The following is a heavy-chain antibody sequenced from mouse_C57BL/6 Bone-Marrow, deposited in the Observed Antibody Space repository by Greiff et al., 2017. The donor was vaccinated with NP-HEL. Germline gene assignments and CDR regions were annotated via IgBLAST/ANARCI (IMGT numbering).Heavy chain of an antibody. D-gene: IGHD2-5*01. J-gene: IGHJ1*03. CDR3: ARRDYSNWCCYFDV. CDR2: INPSSGYT. V-gene: IGHV1-7*01. CDR1: GYTFTSYW. Sequence: VQLHHSWAELAKPGASVKLSCKASGYTFTSYWMHWVKQRPGQGLEWIGYINPSSGYTKYNQKFKDKATLTADQSSSTAYMQLSSLTYEDSAVFYDARRDYSNWCCYFDVWGTGTPVTVSS.